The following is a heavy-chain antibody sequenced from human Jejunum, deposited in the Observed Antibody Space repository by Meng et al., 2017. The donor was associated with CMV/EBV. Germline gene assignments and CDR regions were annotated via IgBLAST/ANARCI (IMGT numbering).Heavy chain of an antibody. V-gene: IGHV3-11*05. Sequence: QVQLVEFGGXVVKPGGSLSISCAVSGFTFSDYYMSWIRQAPGKGLEWVSYISSSSSSTNYAESVEGRFTISRDNAKNSLYLQMNSLRADDTAVYYCARDGDYIRPDYGGQGTLVTVSS. CDR1: GFTFSDYY. CDR3: ARDGDYIRPDY. J-gene: IGHJ4*02. D-gene: IGHD4-11*01. CDR2: ISSSSSST.